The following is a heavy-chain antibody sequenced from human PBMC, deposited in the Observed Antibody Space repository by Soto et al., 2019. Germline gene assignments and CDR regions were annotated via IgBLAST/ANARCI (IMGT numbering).Heavy chain of an antibody. J-gene: IGHJ4*02. D-gene: IGHD6-13*01. Sequence: EVQLLESGGGLVQPGGSLRLSCAASGFTFSSYAMSWVRQAPGKGLEWVSAISGSGGSTYYADSVKGRFTISRDNSKNTLYLQMNSRRAEDTAVYYCAKSSSSGFSYFDYWGQGTLVTVSS. CDR1: GFTFSSYA. CDR2: ISGSGGST. V-gene: IGHV3-23*01. CDR3: AKSSSSGFSYFDY.